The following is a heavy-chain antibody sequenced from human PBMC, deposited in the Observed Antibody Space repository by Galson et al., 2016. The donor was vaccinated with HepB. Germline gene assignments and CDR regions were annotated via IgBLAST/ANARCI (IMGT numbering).Heavy chain of an antibody. D-gene: IGHD4-23*01. CDR3: AKDPRAAITVVNPYYFDY. J-gene: IGHJ4*02. V-gene: IGHV3-30*18. CDR1: GFTFTRYA. Sequence: SLRLSCAASGFTFTRYAIHWVRQSPGKGLEWVAAISYDGSNKYYGDSVRGRFTISRDNSKNALDLQMDSLRFDDTAMYYRAKDPRAAITVVNPYYFDYWGQGTLVAVSS. CDR2: ISYDGSNK.